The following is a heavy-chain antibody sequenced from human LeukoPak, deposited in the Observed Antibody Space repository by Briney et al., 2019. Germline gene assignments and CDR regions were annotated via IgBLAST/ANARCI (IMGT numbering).Heavy chain of an antibody. J-gene: IGHJ4*02. D-gene: IGHD1-26*01. CDR3: AKGPSRWDG. Sequence: GGSLRLSCAGSGFTFSSSAMSWVRQAPGKGLEWVSAITESGGSTFYADSVKGRFTISRDNSKNTLYLQMNSLRAEDTAVYYCAKGPSRWDGWGQGTLVTVSS. CDR1: GFTFSSSA. CDR2: ITESGGST. V-gene: IGHV3-23*01.